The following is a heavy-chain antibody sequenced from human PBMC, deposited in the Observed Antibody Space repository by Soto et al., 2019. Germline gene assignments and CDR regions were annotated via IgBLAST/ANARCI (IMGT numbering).Heavy chain of an antibody. Sequence: QVQLQQWGAGLLKPSETLSVTCAVYGGSFSGYYWSWIREPPGKGLEWIGEIGHGGGTIYNPSLDTRVTISEASSNNQVALKVNSVTAANTAVYYCARHGGYYVDYWGQGAPVTVSS. V-gene: IGHV4-34*01. D-gene: IGHD3-16*01. J-gene: IGHJ4*02. CDR2: IGHGGGT. CDR1: GGSFSGYY. CDR3: ARHGGYYVDY.